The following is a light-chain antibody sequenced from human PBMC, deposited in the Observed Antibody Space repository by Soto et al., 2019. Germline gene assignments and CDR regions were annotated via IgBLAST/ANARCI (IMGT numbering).Light chain of an antibody. CDR2: GAS. CDR1: QSVSSSY. V-gene: IGKV3-20*01. J-gene: IGKJ1*01. Sequence: EIVLTQSPGTLSLSPGERATLSCRASQSVSSSYLAWYQQKPGQAPRLLIYGASSRATGIPDRFSGSGSGTDFTLTISRLEPEDFAVYYCKQYGSSHRPFGQGTKVEIK. CDR3: KQYGSSHRP.